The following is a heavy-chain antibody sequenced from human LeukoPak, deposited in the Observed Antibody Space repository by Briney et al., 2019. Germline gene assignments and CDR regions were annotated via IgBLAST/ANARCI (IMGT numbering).Heavy chain of an antibody. CDR2: VDPEDGET. CDR3: ATGRVGATCCWFDP. J-gene: IGHJ5*02. Sequence: ASVKISCKVSGYTFTDYYMHWVQQAPGKELEWMGLVDPEDGETIYAEKFQGRVTITADTSTDTAYMELSSLRSEDTAVYYCATGRVGATCCWFDPWGQGTLVTVSS. V-gene: IGHV1-69-2*01. D-gene: IGHD1-26*01. CDR1: GYTFTDYY.